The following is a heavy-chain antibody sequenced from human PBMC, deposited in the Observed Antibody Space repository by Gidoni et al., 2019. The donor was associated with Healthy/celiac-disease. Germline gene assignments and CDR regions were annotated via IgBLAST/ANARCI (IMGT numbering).Heavy chain of an antibody. CDR3: AAPTIVATIRGGMDV. CDR1: GFTFSSYA. J-gene: IGHJ6*02. Sequence: QVQLVESGGGVVQPGRSLRLSCSASGFTFSSYAMHWVRQAPGKGLEWVAVISDDGSNKYYADSVKGRFTISRDNSKNTLYLQMNSLRAEDTAVYYCAAPTIVATIRGGMDVWGQGTTVTVSS. CDR2: ISDDGSNK. D-gene: IGHD5-12*01. V-gene: IGHV3-30-3*01.